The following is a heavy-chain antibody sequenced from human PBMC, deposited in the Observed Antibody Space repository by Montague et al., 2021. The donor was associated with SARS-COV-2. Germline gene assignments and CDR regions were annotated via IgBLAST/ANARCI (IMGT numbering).Heavy chain of an antibody. CDR3: ARGRVTRAGFDY. Sequence: SETLSLTCSVSGYFIGTGYYWGWIRQSPGKGLEWIGSNYLHGNAYYNPSLNSLVTISVDTSNNQFSLRLTVVTTSDTAVYYCARGRVTRAGFDYWGQGSRVIVSS. CDR2: NYLHGNA. J-gene: IGHJ4*02. D-gene: IGHD2-21*02. CDR1: GYFIGTGYY. V-gene: IGHV4-38-2*02.